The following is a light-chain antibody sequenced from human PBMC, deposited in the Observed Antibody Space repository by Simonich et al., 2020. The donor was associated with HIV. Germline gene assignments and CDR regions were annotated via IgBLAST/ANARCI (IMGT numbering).Light chain of an antibody. V-gene: IGKV1-5*03. J-gene: IGKJ3*01. CDR1: QRISSW. CDR3: QQYNSYPT. Sequence: DIQMTQYPSTLSAAVGDRVTITCLASQRISSWLAWYQQKPGKAPKLLIYKASRLERWVPSRVSGSGSGTEFTLTISRLQPDDCATYYCQQYNSYPTFGPGTKVDIK. CDR2: KAS.